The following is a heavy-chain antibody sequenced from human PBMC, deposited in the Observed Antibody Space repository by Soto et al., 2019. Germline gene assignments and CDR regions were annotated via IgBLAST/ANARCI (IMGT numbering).Heavy chain of an antibody. J-gene: IGHJ5*02. Sequence: QVQLVQSGAEVKKPGASVKVSCKASGYTFTSYDINWVRQATGQGLEWMGWMNPNSGNTGYAQKFQGRVTMTRNTSISTAYMELSSLRSEDTAVYYCARGPPYYGSGSRLNWFDPWGQGTQVTVSS. CDR3: ARGPPYYGSGSRLNWFDP. CDR1: GYTFTSYD. V-gene: IGHV1-8*01. CDR2: MNPNSGNT. D-gene: IGHD3-10*01.